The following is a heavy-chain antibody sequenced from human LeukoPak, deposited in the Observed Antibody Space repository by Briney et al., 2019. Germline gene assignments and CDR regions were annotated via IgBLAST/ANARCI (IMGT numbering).Heavy chain of an antibody. CDR2: ISGDGGST. Sequence: GGSRRLSFAPSEFTLDVYALPGFRKAPGKGLEGFSLISGDGGSTYYADSVKGRFTISRDNSKNSLYLQMSSLGTEDTALYYCATSDFAAHFDYWGQGTLVTVSS. J-gene: IGHJ4*02. CDR3: ATSDFAAHFDY. CDR1: EFTLDVYA. D-gene: IGHD2/OR15-2a*01. V-gene: IGHV3-43*02.